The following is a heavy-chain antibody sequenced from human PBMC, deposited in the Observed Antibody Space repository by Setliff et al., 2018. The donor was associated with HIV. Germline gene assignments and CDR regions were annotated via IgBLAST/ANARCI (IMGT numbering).Heavy chain of an antibody. CDR2: LNDSGST. CDR1: GGSFSGYF. CDR3: ARGTKLVWGRWFDP. J-gene: IGHJ5*02. Sequence: SETLSLTCAVYGGSFSGYFWSWIRQSPRKRLEWIGELNDSGSTNYNPSLKSRVTISVDTSMNQFSLRLSSVTAADTAVYYCARGTKLVWGRWFDPWGQGTLVT. V-gene: IGHV4-34*01. D-gene: IGHD6-6*01.